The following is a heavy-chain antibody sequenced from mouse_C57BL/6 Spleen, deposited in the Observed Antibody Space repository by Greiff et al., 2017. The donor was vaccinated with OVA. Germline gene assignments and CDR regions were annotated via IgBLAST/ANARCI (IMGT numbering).Heavy chain of an antibody. CDR3: ARSVYYSNPMDY. CDR2: INPNNGGT. Sequence: EVQLVESGPELVKPGASVKIPCKASGYTFTDYNMDWVKQSHGKSLEWIGDINPNNGGTIYNQKFKGKATLTVDKSSSTAYMELRSLTSEDTAVYYCARSVYYSNPMDYWGQGTSVTVSS. J-gene: IGHJ4*01. V-gene: IGHV1-18*01. CDR1: GYTFTDYN. D-gene: IGHD2-5*01.